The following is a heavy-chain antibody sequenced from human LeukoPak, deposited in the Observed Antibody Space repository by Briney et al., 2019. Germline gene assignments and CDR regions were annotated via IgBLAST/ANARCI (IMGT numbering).Heavy chain of an antibody. Sequence: PGGSLRLSCAASGFTFSSYAMSWVRQAPGKGLEWGSAISGSGGSTYYADSVKGRFTISRDNSKNTLYLQMNSLRAEDTAVYYCAKWGDIVVVPAAYGGFDYWGPGTLVTVSS. CDR3: AKWGDIVVVPAAYGGFDY. CDR1: GFTFSSYA. V-gene: IGHV3-23*01. CDR2: ISGSGGST. J-gene: IGHJ4*02. D-gene: IGHD2-2*01.